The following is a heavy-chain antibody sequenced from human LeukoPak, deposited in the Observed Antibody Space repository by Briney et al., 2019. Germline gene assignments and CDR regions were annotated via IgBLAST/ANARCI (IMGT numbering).Heavy chain of an antibody. Sequence: ASVKVSCKASGYTFTSYAMNWVRQAPGQGLEWMGWINTNTGNPTYAQGFTGRLVFSLDTSVSTAYPQISSLKAEDTAVCYCARVPYSYYDSSGAYFQHWGQGTLVTVSS. D-gene: IGHD3-22*01. CDR1: GYTFTSYA. J-gene: IGHJ1*01. CDR2: INTNTGNP. V-gene: IGHV7-4-1*02. CDR3: ARVPYSYYDSSGAYFQH.